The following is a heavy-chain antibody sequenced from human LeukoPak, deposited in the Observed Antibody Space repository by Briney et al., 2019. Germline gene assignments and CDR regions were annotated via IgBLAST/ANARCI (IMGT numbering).Heavy chain of an antibody. D-gene: IGHD1-1*01. J-gene: IGHJ4*02. CDR3: ARHDPNEGRAFDY. Sequence: GDSLKISCKGSGYSFTSYWIGWVRQMPGKGLEWMGIIYDGDSDTRYSPSFQGQVTISADKSISTAYLQWSSLKASDTAMYYCARHDPNEGRAFDYWGQGTLVTVSS. CDR1: GYSFTSYW. CDR2: IYDGDSDT. V-gene: IGHV5-51*01.